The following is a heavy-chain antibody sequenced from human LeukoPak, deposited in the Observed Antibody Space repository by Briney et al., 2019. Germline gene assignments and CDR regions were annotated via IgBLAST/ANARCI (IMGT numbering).Heavy chain of an antibody. J-gene: IGHJ4*02. CDR2: IYPGDSNA. V-gene: IGHV5-51*01. CDR3: ARRRDLYSGSYYPFDY. CDR1: GYSFTSYW. D-gene: IGHD1-26*01. Sequence: GESLKISCKGSGYSFTSYWIGWVRQMPGKGLKWMGIIYPGDSNARYSPSFQGQVTISADKSISTAYLQWSSLKASDTAMYYCARRRDLYSGSYYPFDYWGQGTLVTVSS.